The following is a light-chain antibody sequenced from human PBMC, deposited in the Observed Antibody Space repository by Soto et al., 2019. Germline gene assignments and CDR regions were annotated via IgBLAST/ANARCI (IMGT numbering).Light chain of an antibody. CDR1: SSDVGNYNL. V-gene: IGLV2-23*02. Sequence: QSALTQPASVSGSPGQSITISCTGTSSDVGNYNLVSWYQQHPGKAPKLMIYEVTKRPTGVSNRFSGPKSGNTASLTISGLQAEDEADHYCCSYATSSTYVFGTGTKLTVL. CDR2: EVT. CDR3: CSYATSSTYV. J-gene: IGLJ1*01.